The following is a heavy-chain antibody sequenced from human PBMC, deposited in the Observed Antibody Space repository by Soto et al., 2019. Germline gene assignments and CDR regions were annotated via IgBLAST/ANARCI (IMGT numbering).Heavy chain of an antibody. V-gene: IGHV3-7*01. CDR2: IKQDGSEK. J-gene: IGHJ6*02. CDR3: ARDRYSYYDFWSGSLPYYYYGMDV. CDR1: GFTFSSYW. Sequence: EVQLVESGGGLVQPGGSLRLSCAASGFTFSSYWMSWVRQAPGKGLEWVANIKQDGSEKYYVDSVKGRFTISRDNAKNSLYLQMNSLRAEDTAVYYCARDRYSYYDFWSGSLPYYYYGMDVWGQGTTGTVSS. D-gene: IGHD3-3*01.